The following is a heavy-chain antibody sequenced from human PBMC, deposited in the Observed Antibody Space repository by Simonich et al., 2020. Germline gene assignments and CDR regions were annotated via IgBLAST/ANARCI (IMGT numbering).Heavy chain of an antibody. CDR2: NNPNSGGT. V-gene: IGHV1-2*06. J-gene: IGHJ3*02. CDR3: ARDPVVPAAIRNAFDI. D-gene: IGHD2-2*01. Sequence: QVQLVQSGAEVKKPGASVKVSCKASGYTFTGYYMHWVRQAPGQGLECMERNNPNSGGTNKAQKFQGRVTMTTDTSISTAYRELSRLRSDDTAVYYCARDPVVPAAIRNAFDIWGQGTMVTVSS. CDR1: GYTFTGYY.